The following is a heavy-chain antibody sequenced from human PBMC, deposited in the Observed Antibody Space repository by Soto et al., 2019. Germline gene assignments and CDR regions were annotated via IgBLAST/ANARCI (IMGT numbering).Heavy chain of an antibody. Sequence: SVKVSCKASGGTFSSYAISWVRQAPGQGLEWMGGIIPIFGTANYAQKFQGRVTITADESTSTAYMELSSLRSEDTAVYYCAREPFQDFWSGKTFYYYYGMDVWGQGTTVTVSS. CDR3: AREPFQDFWSGKTFYYYYGMDV. CDR2: IIPIFGTA. J-gene: IGHJ6*02. V-gene: IGHV1-69*13. CDR1: GGTFSSYA. D-gene: IGHD3-3*01.